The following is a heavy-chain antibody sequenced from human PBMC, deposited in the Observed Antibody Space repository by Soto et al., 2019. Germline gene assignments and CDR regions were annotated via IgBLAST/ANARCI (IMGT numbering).Heavy chain of an antibody. Sequence: QVQLQQWGAGLLKPSETLSLTCAVYGGSFSGYYWSWIRQPPGKGLEWIGEINHMGSTNYNPSLKSRVTISVDTSKNQFSLKLSSVTAADTAVYYCARGVVPDANKGNAFDIWGKGTMVTVSS. CDR3: ARGVVPDANKGNAFDI. CDR1: GGSFSGYY. D-gene: IGHD2-15*01. J-gene: IGHJ3*02. CDR2: INHMGST. V-gene: IGHV4-34*02.